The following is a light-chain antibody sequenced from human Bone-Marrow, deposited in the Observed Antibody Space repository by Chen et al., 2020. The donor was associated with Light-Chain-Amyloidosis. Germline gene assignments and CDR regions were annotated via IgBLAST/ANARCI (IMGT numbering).Light chain of an antibody. CDR3: QSADSSGTYEVI. J-gene: IGLJ2*01. V-gene: IGLV1-40*01. CDR1: SSNIGAGYD. Sequence: QSVLTQPPSLSGAPGQRVTISCTGSSSNIGAGYDVHWYQQLPGAAPKLLIYGSSNRPSGVPDRFSDSKSGSTASLAITGLQAEDEADYHCQSADSSGTYEVIFGGGTKLTVL. CDR2: GSS.